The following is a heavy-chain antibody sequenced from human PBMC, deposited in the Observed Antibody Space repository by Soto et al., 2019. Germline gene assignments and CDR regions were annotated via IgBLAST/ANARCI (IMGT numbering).Heavy chain of an antibody. D-gene: IGHD1-26*01. CDR1: GFTFSSYW. CDR2: IKEDGSEK. V-gene: IGHV3-7*03. Sequence: GGSLRLSCAASGFTFSSYWMSWVRQAPGKGLEWVANIKEDGSEKYYVDSVKGRFTISRDNAKNSLYLQMNSLRAEDTAVYYCAKDDKYSGSAVYFDYWGQGTLVTVSS. J-gene: IGHJ4*02. CDR3: AKDDKYSGSAVYFDY.